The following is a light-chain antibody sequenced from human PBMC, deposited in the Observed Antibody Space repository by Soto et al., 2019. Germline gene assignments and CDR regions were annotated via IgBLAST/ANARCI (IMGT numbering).Light chain of an antibody. CDR3: QQSYSTPLT. CDR2: AAS. V-gene: IGKV1-39*01. CDR1: QSIGRY. J-gene: IGKJ4*01. Sequence: DIQVTQSPSSLSASVGDRVTSTCRASQSIGRYLNWYQQKPGKAPKLLIYAASSLPSGVPSRFSGSASGTDFTLTISSLQPEDFATYYCQQSYSTPLTFGGGTKVEIK.